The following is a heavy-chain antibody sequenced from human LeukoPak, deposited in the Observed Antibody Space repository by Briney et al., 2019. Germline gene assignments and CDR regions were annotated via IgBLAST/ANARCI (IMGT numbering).Heavy chain of an antibody. CDR2: IIPIFGIA. V-gene: IGHV1-69*04. J-gene: IGHJ4*02. D-gene: IGHD4-17*01. CDR1: GGTFSSYA. CDR3: ARPVGDYGDYVLGY. Sequence: SVKVSCKASGGTFSSYAISWVRQAPGQGLECMGRIIPIFGIANYAQKFQGRVTITADKSTSAAYMELSSLRSEDTAVYYCARPVGDYGDYVLGYWGQGTLVTVSS.